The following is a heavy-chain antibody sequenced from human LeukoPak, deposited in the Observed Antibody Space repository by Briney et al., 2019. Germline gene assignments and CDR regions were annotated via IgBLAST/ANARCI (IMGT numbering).Heavy chain of an antibody. CDR3: ARAHMSPGGGFDY. D-gene: IGHD3-16*01. Sequence: PGRSLRLSCAASGFTFSSYGMHWVRQAPGKGLEWVAVIWYDGSNKCYADSVKGRFTISRDNSKNTLYLQMNSLRAEDTAVYYCARAHMSPGGGFDYWGQGTLVTVSS. CDR2: IWYDGSNK. J-gene: IGHJ4*02. CDR1: GFTFSSYG. V-gene: IGHV3-33*01.